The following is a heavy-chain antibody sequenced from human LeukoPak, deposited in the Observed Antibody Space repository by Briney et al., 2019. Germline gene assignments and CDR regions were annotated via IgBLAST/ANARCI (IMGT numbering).Heavy chain of an antibody. CDR3: ARGPPDVLRFLEWPDNWFDP. CDR2: INAGNGNT. V-gene: IGHV1-3*01. J-gene: IGHJ5*02. Sequence: ASVTVSCTASGYTFTSYAMHWVRQAPGQRLEWMGWINAGNGNTKYSQKFQGRVTITRDTSASTAYMELSSLRSDDTAVYYCARGPPDVLRFLEWPDNWFDPWGQGTLVTVSS. D-gene: IGHD3-3*01. CDR1: GYTFTSYA.